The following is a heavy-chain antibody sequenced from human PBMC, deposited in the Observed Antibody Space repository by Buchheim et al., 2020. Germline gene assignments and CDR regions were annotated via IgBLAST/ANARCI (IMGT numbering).Heavy chain of an antibody. CDR2: ISSSGSTI. D-gene: IGHD3-3*01. Sequence: EVQLVESGGGLVQPGGSLRLSCAASGFTFSSYEMNWVRQAPGKGLEWVSYISSSGSTIYYADSVKGRFTIYRDNAKNSLYLPMNSLRAEDTAVYYCARVIGLITILGYGMDVWGQGTT. CDR1: GFTFSSYE. J-gene: IGHJ6*02. V-gene: IGHV3-48*03. CDR3: ARVIGLITILGYGMDV.